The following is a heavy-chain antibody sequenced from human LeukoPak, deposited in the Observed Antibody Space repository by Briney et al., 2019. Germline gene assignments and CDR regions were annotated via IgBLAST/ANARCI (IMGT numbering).Heavy chain of an antibody. CDR1: GFTSSSYV. CDR2: ISGSGDRT. CDR3: AKGEVRISAPGPLY. Sequence: GGSLSPSGAASGFTSSSYVLSGVRQAPGKGLEWVSGISGSGDRTYYADSVKGRFTISRDSSKNTLYLQMNSLRAEDTAVYYCAKGEVRISAPGPLYWARGALVTVSS. J-gene: IGHJ4*02. V-gene: IGHV3-23*01. D-gene: IGHD6-13*01.